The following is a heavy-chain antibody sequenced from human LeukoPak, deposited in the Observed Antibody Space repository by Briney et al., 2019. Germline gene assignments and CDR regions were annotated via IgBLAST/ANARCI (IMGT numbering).Heavy chain of an antibody. Sequence: GGSLRLSCAASGFTFSSYGMHWVRQAPGKGLEWVAVIWYDGSNKYYADSMKGRFTISRDNSKNTLYLQMNSLRAEDTAVYYCARDLVVVTALRPIGMDVWGQGTTVTVSS. CDR3: ARDLVVVTALRPIGMDV. CDR2: IWYDGSNK. J-gene: IGHJ6*02. V-gene: IGHV3-33*01. CDR1: GFTFSSYG. D-gene: IGHD2-21*02.